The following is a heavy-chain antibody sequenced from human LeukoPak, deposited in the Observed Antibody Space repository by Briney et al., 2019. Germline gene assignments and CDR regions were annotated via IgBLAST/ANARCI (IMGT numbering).Heavy chain of an antibody. D-gene: IGHD2-2*01. Sequence: GESLRLSCAASGFTFSNYGMGWVRQTPGRGLEWLSSVSGSGANTYYGDSVKGRFTISRDNSRDRIYLQMNSLRTDDTAVYYCARLQPLVIPAAKLGFDHWGQGTLVTVSS. CDR1: GFTFSNYG. CDR2: VSGSGANT. J-gene: IGHJ4*02. V-gene: IGHV3-23*01. CDR3: ARLQPLVIPAAKLGFDH.